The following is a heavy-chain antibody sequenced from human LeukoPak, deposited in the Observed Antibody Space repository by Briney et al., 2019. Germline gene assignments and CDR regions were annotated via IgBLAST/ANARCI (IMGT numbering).Heavy chain of an antibody. CDR1: GGSISSSSYY. CDR2: IYYSATT. J-gene: IGHJ5*02. CDR3: ARSSGYLFDP. D-gene: IGHD3-22*01. Sequence: SETLSLTCTVSGGSISSSSYYWGWIREPPGKGLEWIGSIYYSATTYYNPSLKSRVSISVDTSKNQFSLKLSSVSAADTAAYFCARSSGYLFDPWGQGILVTVSS. V-gene: IGHV4-39*01.